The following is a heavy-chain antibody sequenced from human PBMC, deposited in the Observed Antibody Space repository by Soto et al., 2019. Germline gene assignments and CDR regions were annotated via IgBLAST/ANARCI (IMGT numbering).Heavy chain of an antibody. V-gene: IGHV4-39*01. CDR3: ATIMITFGGVITKWSRDY. Sequence: SETLSLTCTVSGGSISSSSYYWGWIRQPPGKGLEWIGSIYYSGSTYYNPSLKSRVTISVDTSKNQFSLKLSSVTAADTAVYYCATIMITFGGVITKWSRDYWGQGTLVTVSS. D-gene: IGHD3-16*02. CDR2: IYYSGST. CDR1: GGSISSSSYY. J-gene: IGHJ4*02.